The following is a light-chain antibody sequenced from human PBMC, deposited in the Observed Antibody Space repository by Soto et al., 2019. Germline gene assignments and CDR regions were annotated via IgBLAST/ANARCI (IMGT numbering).Light chain of an antibody. V-gene: IGKV3-20*01. CDR3: QQYDNSPIT. J-gene: IGKJ5*01. Sequence: ESVSTQSPGILSLSPGERASLSCGASQSISSSFLAWYQQKPGQAPRLLIYGASSRATGIPDRFSGTGSETDFTLTISRLEPEDFAVYYCQQYDNSPITFGQGTRLEIK. CDR1: QSISSSF. CDR2: GAS.